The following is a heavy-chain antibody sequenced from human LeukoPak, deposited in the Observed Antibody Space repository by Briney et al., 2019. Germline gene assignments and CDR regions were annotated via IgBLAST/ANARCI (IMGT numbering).Heavy chain of an antibody. CDR3: AKAEYSSGWLGDY. V-gene: IGHV3-30*18. J-gene: IGHJ4*02. Sequence: GGSLRLSCAASGFTFSSYGMHWVRQAPGKGLEWVAVISYDGSNKYYADSVKGRFTISRDNSKNTLYLQMNSLRAEDTAVYYCAKAEYSSGWLGDYWGQGTLVTVSS. CDR2: ISYDGSNK. D-gene: IGHD6-19*01. CDR1: GFTFSSYG.